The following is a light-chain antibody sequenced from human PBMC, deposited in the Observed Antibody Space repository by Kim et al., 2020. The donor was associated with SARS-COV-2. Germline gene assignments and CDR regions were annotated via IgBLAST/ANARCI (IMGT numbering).Light chain of an antibody. CDR2: QDT. J-gene: IGLJ3*02. Sequence: SYELTQPPSVSVSPGQTASITCSGDTLGDKYACWYQQKPGRSPVLVIYQDTKRPSGIPERFSGSNSGNTATLTISGTQAMDEADYYCQAWDSSTVVFGGGTQLTVL. CDR1: TLGDKY. V-gene: IGLV3-1*01. CDR3: QAWDSSTVV.